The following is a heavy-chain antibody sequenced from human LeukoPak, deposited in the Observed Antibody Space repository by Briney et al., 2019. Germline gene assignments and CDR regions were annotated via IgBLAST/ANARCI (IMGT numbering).Heavy chain of an antibody. CDR1: GGSISSYY. Sequence: SETLSLTCTVSGGSISSYYWSWIRQPPGKGLEWIGYIYYSGSTNYNPSLKSRVTISVDTSKNQFSLKLSSVTAADTAVYYCARGKITMVRGGAFDIWGQGTMVTVSS. J-gene: IGHJ3*02. V-gene: IGHV4-59*12. CDR3: ARGKITMVRGGAFDI. CDR2: IYYSGST. D-gene: IGHD3-10*01.